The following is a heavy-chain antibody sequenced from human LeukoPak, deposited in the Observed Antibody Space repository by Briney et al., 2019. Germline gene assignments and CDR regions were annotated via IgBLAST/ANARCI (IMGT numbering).Heavy chain of an antibody. J-gene: IGHJ4*02. CDR2: IGIRGDT. Sequence: GGSLRLSCAASGFTFIDYDMHWVRQVIGKGLEWVSAIGIRGDTHYSGSVKGRFTISRDNAKNSLYLQMNSLRAEDTAVYYCARGGLGYCSSTSCYNDYWGQGTLVTVSS. V-gene: IGHV3-13*01. D-gene: IGHD2-2*02. CDR3: ARGGLGYCSSTSCYNDY. CDR1: GFTFIDYD.